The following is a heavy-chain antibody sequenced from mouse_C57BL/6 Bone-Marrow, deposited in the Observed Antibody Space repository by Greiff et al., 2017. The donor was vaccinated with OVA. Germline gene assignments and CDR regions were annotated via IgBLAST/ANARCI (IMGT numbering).Heavy chain of an antibody. J-gene: IGHJ3*01. CDR1: GFTFSSYT. D-gene: IGHD4-1*01. V-gene: IGHV5-9*01. Sequence: EVKLVESGGGLVKPGGSLKLSCAASGFTFSSYTMSWVRQTPEKRLEWVATISGGGGNTYYPDSVKGRFTISRDNAKNTLYLQMSSLRSEDTALYYGARQGEASWDSFAYWGQGTLVTVSA. CDR2: ISGGGGNT. CDR3: ARQGEASWDSFAY.